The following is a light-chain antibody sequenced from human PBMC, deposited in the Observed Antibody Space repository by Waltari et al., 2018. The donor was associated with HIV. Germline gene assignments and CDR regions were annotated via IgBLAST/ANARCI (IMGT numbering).Light chain of an antibody. CDR1: QNIKSN. CDR2: SAS. Sequence: DIVITPSPATLSVSPGERATLSCRASQNIKSNLAWFQQLPGQAPRLLISSASIRATDIPPRFRGSGSGTDFTLTISSLQSEDFAIYYCQEYETWTKTFGQGTKVEMK. J-gene: IGKJ1*01. CDR3: QEYETWTKT. V-gene: IGKV3-15*01.